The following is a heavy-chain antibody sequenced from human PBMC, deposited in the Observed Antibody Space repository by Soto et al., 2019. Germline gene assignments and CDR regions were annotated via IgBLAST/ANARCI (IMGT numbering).Heavy chain of an antibody. CDR3: ASHDPGARFDP. CDR2: INPNNGAS. J-gene: IGHJ5*02. D-gene: IGHD1-1*01. Sequence: ASVKVSCKAPRYIFTAYFMHWVRQAPGQGLEWMGWINPNNGASHYGLSFQGRVTMTRDTSISTAYMELSSLRSDDTAVYYCASHDPGARFDPWGQGTLVTVSS. V-gene: IGHV1-2*02. CDR1: RYIFTAYF.